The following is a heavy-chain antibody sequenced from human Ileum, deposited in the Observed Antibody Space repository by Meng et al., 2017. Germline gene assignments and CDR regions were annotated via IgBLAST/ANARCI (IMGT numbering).Heavy chain of an antibody. CDR1: GASIDTEKYY. Sequence: SETLSLTCSVSGASIDTEKYYWGRVRQSPGKGLEWIGTFHYTGNTDYNPSLKSRVTISLDVSKNQLSLKLTSVSAADTAVYYCARDHGIYYWFYYWGPGTLVTVSS. CDR3: ARDHGIYYWFYY. CDR2: FHYTGNT. V-gene: IGHV4-39*07. J-gene: IGHJ4*02. D-gene: IGHD2-8*01.